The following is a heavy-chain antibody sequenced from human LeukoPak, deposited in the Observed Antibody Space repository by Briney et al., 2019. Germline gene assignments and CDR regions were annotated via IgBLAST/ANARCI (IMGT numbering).Heavy chain of an antibody. Sequence: PGGSLRLSCAASGFTVSSNYMSWVRQAPGKGLEWVSVIYSGDSTYYADSVKGRFTISRDNSKNTLYLQMNSLRAEDTAVYYCASPEVYGSGSYYPPLGYWGQGTLVTVSS. CDR1: GFTVSSNY. D-gene: IGHD3-10*01. CDR2: IYSGDST. CDR3: ASPEVYGSGSYYPPLGY. V-gene: IGHV3-53*01. J-gene: IGHJ4*02.